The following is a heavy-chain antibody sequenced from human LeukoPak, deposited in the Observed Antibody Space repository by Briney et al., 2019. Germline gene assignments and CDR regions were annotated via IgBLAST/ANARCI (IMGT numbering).Heavy chain of an antibody. D-gene: IGHD6-19*01. Sequence: SVKVSCKASGGTFSSYAISWVRQAPGQGLEWMGRIIPILGIANYAQKFQGRVTITADKPTSTAYMELSSLRSEDTAVYYCARPSKRRGAGTPPYYYYGREVGGQGTTVTVS. V-gene: IGHV1-69*04. J-gene: IGHJ6*02. CDR1: GGTFSSYA. CDR2: IIPILGIA. CDR3: ARPSKRRGAGTPPYYYYGREV.